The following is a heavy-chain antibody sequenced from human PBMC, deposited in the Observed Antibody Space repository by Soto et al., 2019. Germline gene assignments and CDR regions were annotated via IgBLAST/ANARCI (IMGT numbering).Heavy chain of an antibody. V-gene: IGHV1-69*13. CDR1: GGTFSSYA. D-gene: IGHD2-2*01. Sequence: ASVKVSCKASGGTFSSYAISWVRQAPGQGLEWMGGIIPIFGTANYAQKFQGRVTITADESTSTAYMELSSLRSEDTAVYYCASGIVVVPAPGQYYYYGMDVWGQGTTVTVSS. J-gene: IGHJ6*02. CDR3: ASGIVVVPAPGQYYYYGMDV. CDR2: IIPIFGTA.